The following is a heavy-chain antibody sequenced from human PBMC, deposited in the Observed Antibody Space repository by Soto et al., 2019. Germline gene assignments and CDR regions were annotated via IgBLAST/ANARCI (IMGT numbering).Heavy chain of an antibody. D-gene: IGHD2-15*01. CDR2: TSRDDEN. Sequence: QITLKESGPPLVEPTQTLPLTCTFSGFLFSSSGVGVGWIRRPPGKALVWLAFTSRDDENRSNPSLKSRLTAGTDTTDSQAGPLLTSVDTAETATDYCAHRRGGYNWAGGYIDYWGQGTRGTVSS. CDR1: GFLFSSSGVG. CDR3: AHRRGGYNWAGGYIDY. V-gene: IGHV2-5*02. J-gene: IGHJ4*02.